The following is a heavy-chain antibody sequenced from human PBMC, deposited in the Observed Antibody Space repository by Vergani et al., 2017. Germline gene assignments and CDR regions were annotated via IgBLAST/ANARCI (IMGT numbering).Heavy chain of an antibody. CDR3: ARHTEYYXDRSGRSPYWYFDL. Sequence: EVQLVQSGAEVKKPGESVKISCTGSGYSFTSYWIGWVRQMPGKGLEWMGIIYPGDSDTRYSPSFQGQVTISADKSISTAYLQWSSLKASDTAMYYCARHTEYYXDRSGRSPYWYFDLWGRGTLVTVSS. CDR1: GYSFTSYW. V-gene: IGHV5-51*01. CDR2: IYPGDSDT. D-gene: IGHD3-22*01. J-gene: IGHJ2*01.